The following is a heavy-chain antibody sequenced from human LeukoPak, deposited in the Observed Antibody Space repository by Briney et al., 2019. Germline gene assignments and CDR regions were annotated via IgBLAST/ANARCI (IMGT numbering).Heavy chain of an antibody. D-gene: IGHD5-18*01. V-gene: IGHV3-48*01. J-gene: IGHJ4*02. Sequence: GGSLRLSCAASGFTFSSYSMNWVRQAPGKGLEWVSYISSSSSTIYYADSVKGRFTISRDNSKNTLYLQMNSLRVEDTAVYYCARDAGYGYDRFDYWGQGTQVTVSS. CDR2: ISSSSSTI. CDR3: ARDAGYGYDRFDY. CDR1: GFTFSSYS.